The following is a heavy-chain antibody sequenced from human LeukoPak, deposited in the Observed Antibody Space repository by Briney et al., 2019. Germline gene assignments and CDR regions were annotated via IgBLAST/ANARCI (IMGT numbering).Heavy chain of an antibody. V-gene: IGHV3-21*01. CDR3: ATPGIAAAGMVGY. CDR2: ISSSSSYI. Sequence: GGSLRLSCAASGFTFSSYSMNWVRQAPGKGLEWVSSISSSSSYIYYADSVKGRFTISRDNAENSLYLQMNSLRAEDTAVYYCATPGIAAAGMVGYWGQGTLVTVSS. J-gene: IGHJ4*02. CDR1: GFTFSSYS. D-gene: IGHD6-13*01.